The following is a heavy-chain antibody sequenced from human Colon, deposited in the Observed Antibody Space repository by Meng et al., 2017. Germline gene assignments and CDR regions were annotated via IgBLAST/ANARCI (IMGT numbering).Heavy chain of an antibody. V-gene: IGHV2-5*02. CDR1: GFSLPTSGVS. Sequence: QISLKRTGPALGNPTQTVTLTCTFSGFSLPTSGVSVAWIRQPPGEALEWLALIYWDDDKRYSPSLKNRLAITKDTSKNQVVLTMTNMDPMDTGTYYCAHSPQGYFDYWGPGTLVTVSS. CDR3: AHSPQGYFDY. J-gene: IGHJ4*02. CDR2: IYWDDDK.